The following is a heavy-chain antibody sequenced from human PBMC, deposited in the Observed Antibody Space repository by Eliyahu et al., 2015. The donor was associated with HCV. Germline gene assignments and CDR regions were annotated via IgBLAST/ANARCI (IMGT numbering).Heavy chain of an antibody. V-gene: IGHV3-23*01. Sequence: FTISRDXSKNTLYLQMNSLRAEDTAVYYCAKGTRTRAFDIWGQGTMVTVSS. D-gene: IGHD2-2*01. J-gene: IGHJ3*02. CDR3: AKGTRTRAFDI.